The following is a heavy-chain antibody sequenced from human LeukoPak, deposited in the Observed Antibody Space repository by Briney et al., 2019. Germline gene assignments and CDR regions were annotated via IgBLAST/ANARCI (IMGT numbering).Heavy chain of an antibody. CDR3: ARGVVARRYYFDY. J-gene: IGHJ4*02. Sequence: GGSLRLSCEASGFTFNTYSMNWARQAPGKGLEWVSSIDSSGGYMFYADSVKGRFIISRDNAKDSLYLQMNSLRVEDTAVYYCARGVVARRYYFDYWGQGTLVTVSS. V-gene: IGHV3-21*06. CDR2: IDSSGGYM. CDR1: GFTFNTYS. D-gene: IGHD3-3*01.